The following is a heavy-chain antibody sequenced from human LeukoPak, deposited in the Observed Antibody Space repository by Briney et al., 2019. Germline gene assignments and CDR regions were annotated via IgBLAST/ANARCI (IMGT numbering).Heavy chain of an antibody. J-gene: IGHJ4*02. CDR1: GYSFTSYW. CDR2: IYPGDSDT. D-gene: IGHD3-22*01. Sequence: GESLKISCKGSGYSFTSYWIGWVRQMPGKGLEWMGIIYPGDSDTRYSPSFQGQVTISADKSISTAYLQWSSLKASGTAMYYCATTSDSSGVAFDYWGQGTLVTVSS. V-gene: IGHV5-51*01. CDR3: ATTSDSSGVAFDY.